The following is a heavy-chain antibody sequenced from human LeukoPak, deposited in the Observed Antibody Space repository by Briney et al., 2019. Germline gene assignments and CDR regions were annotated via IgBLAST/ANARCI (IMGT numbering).Heavy chain of an antibody. CDR1: GGTFSSYA. Sequence: EASVKVSCKASGGTFSSYAISWVRQAPGQGLEWMGGIIPFFGTANYAQKFQGRVTITADESTSTAYMELSSLRSEDTAVYYCARGGLPRSDIVVVPADLLNWGQGTLVTVSS. J-gene: IGHJ4*02. CDR3: ARGGLPRSDIVVVPADLLN. V-gene: IGHV1-69*01. D-gene: IGHD2-2*01. CDR2: IIPFFGTA.